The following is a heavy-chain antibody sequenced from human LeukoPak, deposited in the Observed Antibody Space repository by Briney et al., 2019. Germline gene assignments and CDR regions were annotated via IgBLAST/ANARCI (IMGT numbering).Heavy chain of an antibody. V-gene: IGHV4-4*02. Sequence: SETLSLTCAVSGGSISSRNWWSWVRQPPGEGLEWIGEIYHSGSTNYNPSLKTRVTISVDKSKNQFSLKLSSVTAADTAVYYCARATHDYGDYSHFDYWGQGTLVTVSS. CDR2: IYHSGST. J-gene: IGHJ4*02. CDR3: ARATHDYGDYSHFDY. D-gene: IGHD4-17*01. CDR1: GGSISSRNW.